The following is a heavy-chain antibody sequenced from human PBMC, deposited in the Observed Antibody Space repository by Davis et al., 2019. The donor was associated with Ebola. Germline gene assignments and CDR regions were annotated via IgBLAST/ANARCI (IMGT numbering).Heavy chain of an antibody. D-gene: IGHD3-9*01. V-gene: IGHV1-69*08. J-gene: IGHJ6*02. Sequence: SVKVSCKASGGTFSSYSISWVRQAPGQGLEWMGRFIPMLGTTNSAQSFQGRVTFTADESTTTVYMELSRLRSEDTATYYCAGHLLGILTGSFDFWGQGTTVTVSS. CDR3: AGHLLGILTGSFDF. CDR2: FIPMLGTT. CDR1: GGTFSSYS.